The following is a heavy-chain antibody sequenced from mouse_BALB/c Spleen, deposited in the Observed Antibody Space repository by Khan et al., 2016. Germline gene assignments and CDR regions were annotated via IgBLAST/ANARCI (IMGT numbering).Heavy chain of an antibody. CDR1: GFSLTTFG. CDR2: IWNGGNT. J-gene: IGHJ3*01. CDR3: ARRGGSYSNYGFAY. V-gene: IGHV2-4-1*01. Sequence: QVQLQQSGPGLVQPSQSLSITCTVSGFSLTTFGVHWVRQSPGKGLEWLGVIWNGGNTDYNAAFISRLSINKDNSKSQVFLKMNSLQADDTAIYYCARRGGSYSNYGFAYWGQGTLVTVSA. D-gene: IGHD2-5*01.